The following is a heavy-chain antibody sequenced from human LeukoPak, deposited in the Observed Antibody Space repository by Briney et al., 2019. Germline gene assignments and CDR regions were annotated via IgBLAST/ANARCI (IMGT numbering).Heavy chain of an antibody. Sequence: SETLSLTCAVYGGSFSGYYWSWIRQPPGKGLESIGEINHSGSTNYNPSLKSRVTISVDTSKNQFSLKLSSVTAADTAVYYCARGGIAAPNFDYWGQGTLVTVSS. CDR3: ARGGIAAPNFDY. D-gene: IGHD2-15*01. V-gene: IGHV4-34*01. CDR2: INHSGST. CDR1: GGSFSGYY. J-gene: IGHJ4*02.